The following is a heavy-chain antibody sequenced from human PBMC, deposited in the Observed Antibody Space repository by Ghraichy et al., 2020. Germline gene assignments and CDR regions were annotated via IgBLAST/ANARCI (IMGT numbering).Heavy chain of an antibody. D-gene: IGHD4-17*01. CDR1: GGSISSYY. J-gene: IGHJ4*02. V-gene: IGHV4-59*08. CDR3: AGTFYGDYKVTPSGGLDY. Sequence: SETLSLTCTVSGGSISSYYWSWIRQPPGKGLEWIGYIYYSGSTNYNPSLKSRVTISVDTSKNQFSLKLSSVTAADTAVYYCAGTFYGDYKVTPSGGLDYWGQGTLVTVSS. CDR2: IYYSGST.